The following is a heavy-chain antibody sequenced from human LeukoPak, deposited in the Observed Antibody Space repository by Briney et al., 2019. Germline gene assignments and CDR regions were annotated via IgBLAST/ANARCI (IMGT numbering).Heavy chain of an antibody. V-gene: IGHV1-2*02. CDR3: ARDLYGDYNWFDP. CDR1: GYTFTGYY. Sequence: GASVKVSCKASGYTFTGYYMHWVRQAPGQGLEWMGWINPNSGGTNYAQKFQGRVTMTRDTSISTVYMELSSLRSDDTAMYYCARDLYGDYNWFDPWGQGTLVTVSS. CDR2: INPNSGGT. J-gene: IGHJ5*02. D-gene: IGHD4-17*01.